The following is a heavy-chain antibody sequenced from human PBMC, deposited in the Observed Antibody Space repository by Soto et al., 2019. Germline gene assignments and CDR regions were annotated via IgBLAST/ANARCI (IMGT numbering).Heavy chain of an antibody. J-gene: IGHJ4*02. Sequence: QVQLVQSGAEVKKPGSSVKVSCKASGGTFSSYAISWVRQAPGQGLEWMGGIIPIFGTANYAQKFQGRVTITADESTSTAYMELSSLRSEDTAVYYCAREGQYCSGGSCYGIDYWGQGTLVTVSS. V-gene: IGHV1-69*12. CDR3: AREGQYCSGGSCYGIDY. D-gene: IGHD2-15*01. CDR2: IIPIFGTA. CDR1: GGTFSSYA.